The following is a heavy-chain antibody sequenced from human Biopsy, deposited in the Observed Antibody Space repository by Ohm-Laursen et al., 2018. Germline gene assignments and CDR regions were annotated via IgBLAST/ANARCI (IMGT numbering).Heavy chain of an antibody. CDR3: ARGDVTGDNFGYRLFDY. CDR1: GGSFSGYY. Sequence: PSETLSLTWSVSGGSFSGYYWTWIRQAPGKGLEWIAEINHIGNTNYNPSLKSRVTISVDTSKKQFSLKLSSVTAADTAVYYCARGDVTGDNFGYRLFDYWGRGTLVTVSS. V-gene: IGHV4-34*01. D-gene: IGHD5-18*01. CDR2: INHIGNT. J-gene: IGHJ4*02.